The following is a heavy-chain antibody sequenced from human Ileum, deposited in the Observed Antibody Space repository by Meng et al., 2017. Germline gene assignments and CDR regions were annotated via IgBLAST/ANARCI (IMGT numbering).Heavy chain of an antibody. Sequence: GSLRPSCAVSGYFISSGYYWGWIRQPPGKGLEWISSINHSGTTYYKPSLKSRLTTSIDTSKNQFSLRLTSMTAADTAVYYCVRDRGDGGTTDFWGQGTLVTVSS. CDR3: VRDRGDGGTTDF. CDR2: INHSGTT. CDR1: GYFISSGYY. J-gene: IGHJ4*02. D-gene: IGHD1-14*01. V-gene: IGHV4-38-2*02.